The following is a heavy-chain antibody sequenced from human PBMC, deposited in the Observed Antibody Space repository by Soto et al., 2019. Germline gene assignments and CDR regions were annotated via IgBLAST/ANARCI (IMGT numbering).Heavy chain of an antibody. CDR3: AKDEARFDY. V-gene: IGHV3-30*18. CDR1: GFTFSSYG. Sequence: AGGSLRLSCAASGFTFSSYGMHWVRQAPGKGLEWVAVISYDGSNKYYADSVKGRFTISRDNSKNTLYLQMNSLRAEDTAVYYCAKDEARFDYWGQGTLVTVSS. CDR2: ISYDGSNK. D-gene: IGHD6-6*01. J-gene: IGHJ4*02.